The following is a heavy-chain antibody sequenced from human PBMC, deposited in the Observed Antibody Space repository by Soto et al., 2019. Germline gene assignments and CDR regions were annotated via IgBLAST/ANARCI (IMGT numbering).Heavy chain of an antibody. CDR1: GFTFDDYA. J-gene: IGHJ5*02. CDR2: ISWNSGSI. V-gene: IGHV3-9*01. CDR3: AKAYSGSFRGWFDP. D-gene: IGHD1-26*01. Sequence: EVQLVESGGGLVQPGRSLRLSCAASGFTFDDYAMHWVRQAPGKGLEWVSGISWNSGSIGYADSVKGRFTISRDNAKNALYLQMNSLRAEDTALYYCAKAYSGSFRGWFDPWGQGTLVTVSS.